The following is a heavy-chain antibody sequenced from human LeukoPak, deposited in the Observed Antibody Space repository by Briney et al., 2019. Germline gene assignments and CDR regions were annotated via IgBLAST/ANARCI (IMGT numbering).Heavy chain of an antibody. V-gene: IGHV1-46*01. CDR1: GYTFTSYY. J-gene: IGHJ6*02. CDR2: INPSGGST. Sequence: GASVKVSCKASGYTFTSYYMHWVRQAPGQGLEWMGIINPSGGSTSYAQKFQGRVTMTRDTSTSTVYMELSSLRSEDTAVYYCAAHLAVAGTHYYYGMDVWGQGTTVTVSS. CDR3: AAHLAVAGTHYYYGMDV. D-gene: IGHD6-19*01.